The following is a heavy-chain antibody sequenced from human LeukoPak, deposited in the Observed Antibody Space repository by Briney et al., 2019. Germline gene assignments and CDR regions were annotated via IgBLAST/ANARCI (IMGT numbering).Heavy chain of an antibody. Sequence: KPSETLSLTCTVSGDSISSSSSYWGWIRQPPAKGLEWIGSISYSGSTYYNPSLKSRVSISVDTSKNQFSLNLSSVTAADTAMYYCARDIVLMMYEDYFDYWGQGTLVTVSS. D-gene: IGHD2-8*01. CDR3: ARDIVLMMYEDYFDY. V-gene: IGHV4-39*07. CDR2: ISYSGST. CDR1: GDSISSSSSY. J-gene: IGHJ4*02.